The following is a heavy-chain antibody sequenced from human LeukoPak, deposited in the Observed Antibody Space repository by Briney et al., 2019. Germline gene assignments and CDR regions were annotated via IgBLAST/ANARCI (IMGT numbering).Heavy chain of an antibody. CDR2: INHSGST. D-gene: IGHD3-22*01. CDR3: ATWTPHYYDSSGYYRQAVDY. Sequence: PSETLSLTCAVYGGSFSGYYWSWIRQPPGKGLEWIGEINHSGSTNYNPSLKSRVTISVDTSKNQFSLKLSSVTAADTAVYYCATWTPHYYDSSGYYRQAVDYWGQGTLVTVSS. V-gene: IGHV4-34*01. J-gene: IGHJ4*02. CDR1: GGSFSGYY.